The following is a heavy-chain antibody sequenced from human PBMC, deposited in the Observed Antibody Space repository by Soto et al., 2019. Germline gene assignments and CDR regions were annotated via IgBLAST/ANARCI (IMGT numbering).Heavy chain of an antibody. CDR2: IKSYTNGGTT. V-gene: IGHV3-15*01. J-gene: IGHJ4*02. Sequence: GGSLSLACAASGFTFSNAWVSWVRQAPGKGLEWVGRIKSYTNGGTTDYAAPVKGRFAISRDDSKNTLYLRMNSLKPEHAGVYYCTTDDPINKYWGQGTLVTVSS. CDR1: GFTFSNAW. CDR3: TTDDPINKY.